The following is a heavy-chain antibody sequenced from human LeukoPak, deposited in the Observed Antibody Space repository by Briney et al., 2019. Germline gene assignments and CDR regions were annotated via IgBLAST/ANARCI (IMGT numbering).Heavy chain of an antibody. CDR3: ARVRLQSWFDP. V-gene: IGHV1-46*01. J-gene: IGHJ5*02. D-gene: IGHD5-24*01. CDR2: INPSGGST. Sequence: ASVKVSCTASGYTFTSYYTHWVRQAPGQGLEWMGIINPSGGSTSFAQKFQGRVTMTRDTSTSTVYMELSSLRSEDTAVYYCARVRLQSWFDPWGQGTLVTVSS. CDR1: GYTFTSYY.